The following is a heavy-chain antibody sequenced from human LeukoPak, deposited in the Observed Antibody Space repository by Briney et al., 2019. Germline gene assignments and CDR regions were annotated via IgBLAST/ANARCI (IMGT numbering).Heavy chain of an antibody. V-gene: IGHV3-33*01. D-gene: IGHD3-22*01. J-gene: IGHJ3*02. Sequence: GGSLRLSCAASGFTFSSYAMHWVRQAPGKGLEWVAGIWCDGSNKFYAESVKGRFTISRDISKNTLYLQINSLRAEDTAVYYCATDYFRDSGYYCAFDIWGQGTMVTVSS. CDR1: GFTFSSYA. CDR3: ATDYFRDSGYYCAFDI. CDR2: IWCDGSNK.